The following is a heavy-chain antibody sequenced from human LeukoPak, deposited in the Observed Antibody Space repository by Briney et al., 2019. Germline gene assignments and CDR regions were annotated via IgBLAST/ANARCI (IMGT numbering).Heavy chain of an antibody. CDR2: ISGSGGST. CDR1: GFTFSSYA. CDR3: AKGGIQLWLDGSY. Sequence: HSGGSLRLSCAASGFTFSSYAMSWVRQAPGKGLEWVSAISGSGGSTYYADSVKGRFTISRDNSKNTLYLQMNSLRAEDTAVYYCAKGGIQLWLDGSYWGQGTLVTVSS. D-gene: IGHD5-18*01. J-gene: IGHJ4*02. V-gene: IGHV3-23*01.